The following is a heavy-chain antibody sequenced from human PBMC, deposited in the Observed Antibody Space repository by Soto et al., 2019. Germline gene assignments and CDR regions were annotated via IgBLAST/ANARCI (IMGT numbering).Heavy chain of an antibody. V-gene: IGHV4-39*01. D-gene: IGHD2-21*02. CDR3: ARHPSDFWFDP. J-gene: IGHJ5*02. Sequence: PWETLSLTCTVSGGSISSSSYYWGWIRQPPGKGLEWIGSIYYSGSTHYNPSLKSRVTISVDTSKNQFSLKLSSVTAADTAVYYCARHPSDFWFDPWGQGTLVTVPS. CDR1: GGSISSSSYY. CDR2: IYYSGST.